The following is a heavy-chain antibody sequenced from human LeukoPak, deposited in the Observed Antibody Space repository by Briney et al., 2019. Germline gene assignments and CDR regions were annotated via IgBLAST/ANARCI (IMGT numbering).Heavy chain of an antibody. Sequence: PGGSLRLSCAASGFTFSSYEMNWVRQAPGKGLEWVSYITSSGSTIYYADSVKGRFTISRDNAKKSLHLQMNSLRADDTAVYYCARVGIVGPTWGYFDYWGQGTLVTVSS. CDR2: ITSSGSTI. CDR1: GFTFSSYE. V-gene: IGHV3-48*03. J-gene: IGHJ4*02. D-gene: IGHD1-26*01. CDR3: ARVGIVGPTWGYFDY.